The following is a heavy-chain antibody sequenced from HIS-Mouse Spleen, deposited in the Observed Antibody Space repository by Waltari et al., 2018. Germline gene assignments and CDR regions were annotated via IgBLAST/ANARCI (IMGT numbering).Heavy chain of an antibody. Sequence: QVQLQESGPGLVKPSETLSLTCTVPGGSISSDYCSWVRQPPGKGLEWIGYIYYSGSTNYNPSLKSRVTISVDTSKNQFSLKLSSVTAADTAVYYCARDKGGYYDAFDIWGQGTMVTVSS. D-gene: IGHD3-22*01. V-gene: IGHV4-59*01. J-gene: IGHJ3*02. CDR2: IYYSGST. CDR3: ARDKGGYYDAFDI. CDR1: GGSISSDY.